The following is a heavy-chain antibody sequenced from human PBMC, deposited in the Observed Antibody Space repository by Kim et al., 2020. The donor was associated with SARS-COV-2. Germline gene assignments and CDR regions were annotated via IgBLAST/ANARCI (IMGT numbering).Heavy chain of an antibody. CDR3: ARGRHFDL. J-gene: IGHJ2*01. V-gene: IGHV3-33*01. CDR2: GSNK. Sequence: GSNKYYADSVKGRFTISRDNSKNTLYLQMNSLRAEDTAVYYCARGRHFDLWGRGTLVTVSS.